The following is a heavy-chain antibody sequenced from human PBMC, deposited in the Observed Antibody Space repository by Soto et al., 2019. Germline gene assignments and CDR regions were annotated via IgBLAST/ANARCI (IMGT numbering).Heavy chain of an antibody. CDR3: ARDHYDILTVSGCFDP. D-gene: IGHD3-9*01. J-gene: IGHJ5*02. CDR1: GFNFSDYY. CDR2: ISSSSTYT. Sequence: QMQVVESGGGLVKPGGSLRLSCAASGFNFSDYYMSWLRQAPGKGPEWLSYISSSSTYTTYADSVQGRFTISRDNAKNSLYLQMNDLRARDTAVYYCARDHYDILTVSGCFDPWGQGTLVTVYS. V-gene: IGHV3-11*06.